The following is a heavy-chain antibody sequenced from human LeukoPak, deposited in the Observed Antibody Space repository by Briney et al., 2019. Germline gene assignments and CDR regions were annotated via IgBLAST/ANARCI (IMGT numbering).Heavy chain of an antibody. D-gene: IGHD4-11*01. Sequence: GGSLRLSCAASGNYWMHWVRQVPGKGLVWVSHINSDGSWTSYADSVKGRFTISKDNAKNTVYLQMNSLRAEDTAVYYCARDSGGMTTDYYFDYWGQGTLVTVSS. CDR2: INSDGSWT. V-gene: IGHV3-74*01. CDR3: ARDSGGMTTDYYFDY. CDR1: GNYW. J-gene: IGHJ4*02.